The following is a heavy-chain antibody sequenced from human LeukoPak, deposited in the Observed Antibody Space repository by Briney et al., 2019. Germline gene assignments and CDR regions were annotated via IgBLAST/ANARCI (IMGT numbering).Heavy chain of an antibody. J-gene: IGHJ4*02. Sequence: GGSLRLSCEASGFTLGSYAMNWVRQAPGKGLEWVSYISSSGSTIYYADSVKGRFTISRDNAKDSLYLQMNSLRAEDTAVYYCARDRGLGSGIWGQGTLVTVSS. CDR1: GFTLGSYA. CDR3: ARDRGLGSGI. V-gene: IGHV3-48*03. D-gene: IGHD3-10*01. CDR2: ISSSGSTI.